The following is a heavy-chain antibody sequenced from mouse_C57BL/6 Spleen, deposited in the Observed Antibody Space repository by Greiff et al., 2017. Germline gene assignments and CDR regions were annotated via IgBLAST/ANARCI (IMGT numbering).Heavy chain of an antibody. CDR3: AFGLYAMDY. CDR1: GYTFTSYW. Sequence: QVQLQQPGAELVKPGASVKLSCTASGYTFTSYWMHWVKRRPGRGLEWIGRIDPNSGGTKYNEQFKSKATLTVDTPSSTAYMQLSSLTSEDSAVYYCAFGLYAMDYWGQGTSVTVSS. V-gene: IGHV1-72*01. J-gene: IGHJ4*01. CDR2: IDPNSGGT.